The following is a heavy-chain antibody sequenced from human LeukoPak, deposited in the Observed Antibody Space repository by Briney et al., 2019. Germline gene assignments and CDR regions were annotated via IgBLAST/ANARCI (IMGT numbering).Heavy chain of an antibody. CDR1: GGSFSGYY. V-gene: IGHV4-34*01. Sequence: SETLSLTSAVYGGSFSGYYWCWIRQPPGKGLEWIGEINHSGSTNYNPSLKSRVTISVDTSKNQFSLKLSSVTAADTAVYYCARGRPLPSVRVTFDYWGQGTLVTVSS. CDR3: ARGRPLPSVRVTFDY. J-gene: IGHJ4*02. D-gene: IGHD3-10*02. CDR2: INHSGST.